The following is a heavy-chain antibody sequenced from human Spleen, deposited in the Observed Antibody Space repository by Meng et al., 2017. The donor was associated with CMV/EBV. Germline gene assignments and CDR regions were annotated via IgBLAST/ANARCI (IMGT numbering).Heavy chain of an antibody. Sequence: TFSSYNMNCVRQAPGQGLEWVSCISSGSDYIYYAASLKGRFTISRDNAKKSLYLQINSLRAEDTAVYYCAREGILRQGDPRGRNWFDPWGQGTLVTVSS. V-gene: IGHV3-21*01. J-gene: IGHJ5*02. CDR2: ISSGSDYI. CDR1: TFSSYN. CDR3: AREGILRQGDPRGRNWFDP. D-gene: IGHD2-21*01.